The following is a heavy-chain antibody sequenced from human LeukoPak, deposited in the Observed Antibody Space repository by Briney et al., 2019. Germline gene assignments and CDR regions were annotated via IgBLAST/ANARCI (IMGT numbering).Heavy chain of an antibody. J-gene: IGHJ4*02. CDR3: VQRGDAYNV. Sequence: GGSLRLSCAASGFIFSSYETNWVRQAPGKGLEWVSYISSGGSIIYYADSVRGRFTISRDNAKNSLYLQMNSLRAEDTAVYYCVQRGDAYNVWGQGTMVTVSS. CDR1: GFIFSSYE. CDR2: ISSGGSII. V-gene: IGHV3-48*03. D-gene: IGHD5-24*01.